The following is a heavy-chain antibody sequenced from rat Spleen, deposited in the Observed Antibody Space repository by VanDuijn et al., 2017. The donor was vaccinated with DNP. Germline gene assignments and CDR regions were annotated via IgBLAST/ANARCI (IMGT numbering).Heavy chain of an antibody. CDR2: IIYDGSGT. D-gene: IGHD1-7*01. Sequence: EVHLVESGGGLVQPGRSLKISCAASGFAFSDYDMAWVRQAPKKGLEWVATIIYDGSGTYYRDSVKGRFTISRDNAKNTLFLQMDSLRSEDTATYYCATEDYGYPFDYWGQGVLVTVSS. CDR1: GFAFSDYD. J-gene: IGHJ2*01. V-gene: IGHV5S10*01. CDR3: ATEDYGYPFDY.